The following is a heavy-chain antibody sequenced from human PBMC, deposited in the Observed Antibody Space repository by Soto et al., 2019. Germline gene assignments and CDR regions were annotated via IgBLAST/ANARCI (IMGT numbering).Heavy chain of an antibody. CDR2: TRNKANSYTT. Sequence: GESLKISCAASGFTFSDHYMDWVRQAPGKGLEWVGRTRNKANSYTTEYAASVKGRFTISRDDSKNSLYLQMNSLKTEDTAVYYCARGGFGNWNYFDYWGQGTLVTVSS. J-gene: IGHJ4*02. V-gene: IGHV3-72*01. CDR1: GFTFSDHY. CDR3: ARGGFGNWNYFDY. D-gene: IGHD1-1*01.